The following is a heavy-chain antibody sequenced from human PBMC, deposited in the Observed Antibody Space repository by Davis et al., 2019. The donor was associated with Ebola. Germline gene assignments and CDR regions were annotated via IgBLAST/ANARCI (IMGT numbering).Heavy chain of an antibody. CDR3: ARDTTISNYPYYYYGMDV. D-gene: IGHD4-11*01. CDR2: ISAYNGNT. Sequence: VSVKVSCKASGYTFTSYGISWVRRAPGQGLEWMGWISAYNGNTNYAQKLQGRVTMTTDTSTSTAYMELRSLRSDDTAVYYCARDTTISNYPYYYYGMDVWGQGTTVTVSS. V-gene: IGHV1-18*01. CDR1: GYTFTSYG. J-gene: IGHJ6*02.